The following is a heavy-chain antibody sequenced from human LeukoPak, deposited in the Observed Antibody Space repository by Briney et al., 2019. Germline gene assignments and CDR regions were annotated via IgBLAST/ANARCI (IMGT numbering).Heavy chain of an antibody. J-gene: IGHJ6*02. V-gene: IGHV3-7*03. Sequence: GGSLRLSCAASGFSFNSDWMDWVRQAPGKGLEWVANIKHDGSEKNCLDSVKGRFTISRDNAQNSLYLRMSNLRAEDTAVYFCARGGGLDVWGQGATVTVSS. CDR1: GFSFNSDW. CDR3: ARGGGLDV. CDR2: IKHDGSEK. D-gene: IGHD3-16*01.